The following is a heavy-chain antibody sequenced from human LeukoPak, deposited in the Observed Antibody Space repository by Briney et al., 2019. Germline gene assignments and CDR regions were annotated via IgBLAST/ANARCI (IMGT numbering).Heavy chain of an antibody. J-gene: IGHJ4*02. CDR3: ASEEDYDFWSGRIGLFDY. CDR1: GFTVSSNY. D-gene: IGHD3-3*01. Sequence: PGGSLRLSCAASGFTVSSNYMSWVRQAPGKGLEWVSIIYSGGSTFYADSVKGRFTISRDNAKNSLYLQMNSLRAEDTAVYYCASEEDYDFWSGRIGLFDYWGQGTLVTVSS. V-gene: IGHV3-53*01. CDR2: IYSGGST.